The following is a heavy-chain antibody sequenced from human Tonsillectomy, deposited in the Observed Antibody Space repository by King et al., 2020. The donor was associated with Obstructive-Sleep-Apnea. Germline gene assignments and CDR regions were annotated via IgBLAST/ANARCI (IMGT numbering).Heavy chain of an antibody. CDR3: ARNYYDSSASYYDAFDM. J-gene: IGHJ3*02. CDR2: IWFDGSKK. Sequence: VQLVESGGGVVQPGRSLRLSCAASGFILSNYGMHWVRQAPGKGLGWVAVIWFDGSKKYYGDSVKGRLTSSRDNSKKTLYLQMNSLRAEDTAVYYCARNYYDSSASYYDAFDMWGQGTMVTVSS. D-gene: IGHD3-22*01. V-gene: IGHV3-33*01. CDR1: GFILSNYG.